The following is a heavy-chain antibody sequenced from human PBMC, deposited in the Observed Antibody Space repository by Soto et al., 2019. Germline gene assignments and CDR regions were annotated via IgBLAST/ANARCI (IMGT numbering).Heavy chain of an antibody. Sequence: EVQLLESGGGLVQPGGSLRLSCAASEFTFSSYAMNWVRQAPGKGLEWVSGISGSGSRTDYADSVKGRFTISRDESTNTLYLEMHTLRAEDTAVYYCAKRHSNTMVRGVRGDCDDWGQGNLVSVSS. CDR2: ISGSGSRT. V-gene: IGHV3-23*01. CDR1: EFTFSSYA. CDR3: AKRHSNTMVRGVRGDCDD. J-gene: IGHJ4*02. D-gene: IGHD3-10*01.